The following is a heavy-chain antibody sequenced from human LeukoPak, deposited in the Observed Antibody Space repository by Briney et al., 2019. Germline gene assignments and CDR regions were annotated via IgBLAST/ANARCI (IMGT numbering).Heavy chain of an antibody. CDR3: ARGYFEGDY. Sequence: GGSLRLSCAASGFTFGDYGMSWVRQAPGKGLEWVANIKQDGSEKYYVDSVKGRFTISRDNAKNSLYLQMNSLRAEDTAVYYCARGYFEGDYWGQGTLVTVSS. CDR2: IKQDGSEK. CDR1: GFTFGDYG. D-gene: IGHD3-9*01. V-gene: IGHV3-7*01. J-gene: IGHJ4*02.